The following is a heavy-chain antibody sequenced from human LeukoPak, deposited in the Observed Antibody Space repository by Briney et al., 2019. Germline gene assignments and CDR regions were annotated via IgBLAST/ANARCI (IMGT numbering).Heavy chain of an antibody. V-gene: IGHV3-21*01. J-gene: IGHJ4*02. CDR1: GFTFSSYS. CDR2: ISSSSSYI. D-gene: IGHD3-22*01. CDR3: ARESAVITYDY. Sequence: GGSLRLSCAASGFTFSSYSMNWVRQAPGKGLEWVSSISSSSSYIYYADSVKGRFTISRDNAKTSLYLQMNSLRAEDTAVYYCARESAVITYDYWGQGTLVTVSS.